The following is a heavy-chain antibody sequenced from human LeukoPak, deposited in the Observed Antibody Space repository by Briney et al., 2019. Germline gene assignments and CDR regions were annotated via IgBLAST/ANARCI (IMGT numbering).Heavy chain of an antibody. CDR2: ISSSSSYI. V-gene: IGHV3-21*01. J-gene: IGHJ4*02. Sequence: GGSLRLSCAASGFTFSSYSMSWVRQAPGKGLEWVSSISSSSSYIYYADSVKGRFTISRDNAKNSLYLQMNSLRAEDTAVYYCARAEWFGESDFDYWGQGTLVTVSS. CDR1: GFTFSSYS. CDR3: ARAEWFGESDFDY. D-gene: IGHD3-10*01.